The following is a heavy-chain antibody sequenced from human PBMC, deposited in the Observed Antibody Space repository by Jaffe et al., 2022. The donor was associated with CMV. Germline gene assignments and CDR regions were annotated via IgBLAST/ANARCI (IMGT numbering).Heavy chain of an antibody. CDR2: IYPDDSDT. J-gene: IGHJ5*02. CDR3: ARHPHVGEGWFDV. D-gene: IGHD1-26*01. Sequence: EVQLVQSGTEVKKPGESLKISCKGSGYSFTNYWIGWVRQMPGKGLEWMGIIYPDDSDTRYSPSFQGQVTFSADKSISSVYLQWTSLKASDTAMYYCARHPHVGEGWFDVWGQGTLVTVSS. CDR1: GYSFTNYW. V-gene: IGHV5-51*01.